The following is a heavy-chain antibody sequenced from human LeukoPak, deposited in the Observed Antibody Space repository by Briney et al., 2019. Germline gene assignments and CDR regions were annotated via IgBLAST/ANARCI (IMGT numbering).Heavy chain of an antibody. CDR3: ARGGDYYDSSGYYIDY. Sequence: ASVKVSCKASGYTFTSYGISWVRQAPGQGLEWMGWISAYNGNTNYAQNLQGRVTMTTDTSTSTAYMELRSLRSADTAVYYCARGGDYYDSSGYYIDYWGQGTLVTVSS. CDR1: GYTFTSYG. J-gene: IGHJ4*02. D-gene: IGHD3-22*01. CDR2: ISAYNGNT. V-gene: IGHV1-18*01.